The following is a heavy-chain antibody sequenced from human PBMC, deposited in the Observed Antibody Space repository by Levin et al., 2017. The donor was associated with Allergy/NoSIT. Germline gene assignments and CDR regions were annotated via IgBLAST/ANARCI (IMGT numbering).Heavy chain of an antibody. V-gene: IGHV1-2*06. J-gene: IGHJ5*02. D-gene: IGHD6-19*01. Sequence: GESLKISCKASGYTFTGYYMHWVRQAPGQGLEWMGRINPNSGGTNYAQKFQGRVTMTRDTSISTAYMELSRLRSDDTAVYYCARGDAAVAGSQIGRWGQGTLVTVSS. CDR3: ARGDAAVAGSQIGR. CDR2: INPNSGGT. CDR1: GYTFTGYY.